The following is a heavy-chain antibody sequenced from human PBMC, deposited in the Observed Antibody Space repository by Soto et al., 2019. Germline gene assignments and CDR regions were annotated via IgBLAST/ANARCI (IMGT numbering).Heavy chain of an antibody. Sequence: EVQLVESGGGLVKPGGSLRLSCAASGFTFSTCSMNWVRQAPGKGLEWVSSISGSSRNIYYADSVKGRFTISRDNAKNSLYLQMNSLRAEDTAVYYCARDNGYYAATLDYWGQGTMVTVSS. CDR2: ISGSSRNI. D-gene: IGHD2-2*01. CDR3: ARDNGYYAATLDY. CDR1: GFTFSTCS. J-gene: IGHJ4*02. V-gene: IGHV3-21*02.